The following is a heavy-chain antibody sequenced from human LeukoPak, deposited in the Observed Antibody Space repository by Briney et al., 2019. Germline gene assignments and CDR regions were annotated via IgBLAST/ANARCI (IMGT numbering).Heavy chain of an antibody. CDR2: FYPGGDT. D-gene: IGHD4-23*01. Sequence: GGSLRVSCAVSGINVSSNHMTWVRQAPGEGLEWVSVFYPGGDTYYTNAVKGRFTVSRDNSNNTLFLQINSLRVEDTAVYYCARAAQLLDYWGQGTLVTVSS. V-gene: IGHV3-53*01. CDR1: GINVSSNH. CDR3: ARAAQLLDY. J-gene: IGHJ4*02.